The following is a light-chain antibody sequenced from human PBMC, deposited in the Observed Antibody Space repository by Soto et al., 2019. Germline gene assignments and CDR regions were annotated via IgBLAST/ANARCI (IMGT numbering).Light chain of an antibody. J-gene: IGKJ1*01. Sequence: DIVMTQSPDSLAVSLGERATINCKSSQNILYSSNNKNYLAWYQHKLGQPPRLLIYWASTRDSGVPDRFSGSGSGTDFTLTINSLQPEDVAVDYCQQYYSIPWTFGQGTKVEIK. CDR3: QQYYSIPWT. V-gene: IGKV4-1*01. CDR2: WAS. CDR1: QNILYSSNNKNY.